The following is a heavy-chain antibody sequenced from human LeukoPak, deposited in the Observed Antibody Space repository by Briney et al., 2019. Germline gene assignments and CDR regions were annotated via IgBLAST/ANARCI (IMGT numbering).Heavy chain of an antibody. V-gene: IGHV1-69*04. J-gene: IGHJ4*02. D-gene: IGHD5-18*01. CDR1: GGIFSSYA. CDR2: IIPILGIA. Sequence: GASVKVSCKASGGIFSSYAISWVRQAPGQGLEWMGRIIPILGIANYAQKFQGRVTITADKSTSTAYMELSSLRSEDTAVYYCAREGGYSYGIFDYWGQGTLVTVSS. CDR3: AREGGYSYGIFDY.